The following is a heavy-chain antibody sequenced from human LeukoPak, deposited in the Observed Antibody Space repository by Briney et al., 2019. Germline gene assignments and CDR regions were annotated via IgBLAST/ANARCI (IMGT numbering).Heavy chain of an antibody. D-gene: IGHD3-10*01. Sequence: GGSLRLSCAASGFTFDDYGMSWVRQAPGKGLEWVSGINWNGGSTGYADSVKGRFTISRDNAKNSLYLQMNSLRAKDTALYYCAREAPAYGSGSYYSYYYYMDVWGKGTTVTVSS. J-gene: IGHJ6*03. CDR3: AREAPAYGSGSYYSYYYYMDV. CDR1: GFTFDDYG. CDR2: INWNGGST. V-gene: IGHV3-20*04.